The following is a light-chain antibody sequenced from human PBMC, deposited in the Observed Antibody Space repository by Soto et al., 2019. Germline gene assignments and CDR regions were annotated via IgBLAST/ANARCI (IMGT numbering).Light chain of an antibody. J-gene: IGKJ2*01. CDR2: TAS. Sequence: AIQMTQSPSSLSASVGDRVTITCRASQGIRNDLGWFQQKPGKAPKLLIYTASSLQSGVPSRFSGSGSGTDFTLTITSLQPEDFATYYCLPDYNYPYTFGQGTNLEIK. CDR3: LPDYNYPYT. CDR1: QGIRND. V-gene: IGKV1-6*01.